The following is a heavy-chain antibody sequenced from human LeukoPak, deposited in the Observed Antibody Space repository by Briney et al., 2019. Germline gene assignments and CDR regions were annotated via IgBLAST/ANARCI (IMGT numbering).Heavy chain of an antibody. D-gene: IGHD3-10*01. Sequence: PGGSLRLSCVASGFSFRSYAMHWVRQAPGKGLEWVSAISGSGGSTYYADSVKGRFTISRDNAKKSLYLQMNSLRAEDTAVYYCARDSRGAFDIWGQGTMVTVFS. CDR2: ISGSGGST. CDR1: GFSFRSYA. CDR3: ARDSRGAFDI. J-gene: IGHJ3*02. V-gene: IGHV3-48*03.